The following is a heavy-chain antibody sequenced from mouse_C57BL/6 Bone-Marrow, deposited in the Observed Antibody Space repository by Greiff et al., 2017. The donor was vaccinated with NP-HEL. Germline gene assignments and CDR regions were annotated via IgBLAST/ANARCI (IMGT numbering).Heavy chain of an antibody. V-gene: IGHV5-16*01. CDR2: INYDGSST. CDR1: GFTFSDYY. D-gene: IGHD3-2*02. J-gene: IGHJ4*01. CDR3: ARRQLSPYAMDY. Sequence: EVNVVESEGGLVQPGSSMKLSCTASGFTFSDYYMAWVRQVPEKGLEWVANINYDGSSTYYLDSLKSRFIISRDNAKNILYLQMSSLKSEDTATYYCARRQLSPYAMDYWGQGTSVTVSS.